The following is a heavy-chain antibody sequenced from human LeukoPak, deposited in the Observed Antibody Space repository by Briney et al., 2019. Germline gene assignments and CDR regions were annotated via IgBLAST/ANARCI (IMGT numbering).Heavy chain of an antibody. CDR3: AKGASVTTGVDY. D-gene: IGHD4-17*01. CDR1: GFTFSSYA. V-gene: IGHV3-23*01. J-gene: IGHJ4*02. CDR2: ISGSANTT. Sequence: GGSLRLSCAASGFTFSSYAMSWVRQAPGKGLEWFSAISGSANTTYYADSVKGRFTISRDNSQNTLYLQMNSLRAEDTAVYYCAKGASVTTGVDYWGQGTLVTVSS.